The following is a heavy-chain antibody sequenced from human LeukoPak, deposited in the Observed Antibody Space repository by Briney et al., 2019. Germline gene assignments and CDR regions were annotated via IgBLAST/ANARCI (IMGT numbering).Heavy chain of an antibody. CDR1: GYSISSGYY. CDR3: ASDPKRYSSSAGFDY. Sequence: SETLSLTCAVSGYSISSGYYWSWIRQPAGKGLEWIGRIYTSGSTNYNPSLKSRVTMSVDTSKNQFSLKLSSVTAADTAVYYCASDPKRYSSSAGFDYWGQGTLVTVSS. V-gene: IGHV4-4*07. J-gene: IGHJ4*02. CDR2: IYTSGST. D-gene: IGHD6-6*01.